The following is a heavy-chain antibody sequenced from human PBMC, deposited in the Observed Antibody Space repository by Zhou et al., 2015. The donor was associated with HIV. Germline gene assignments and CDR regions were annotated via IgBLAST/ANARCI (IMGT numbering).Heavy chain of an antibody. CDR2: IIPIFGTA. CDR1: GGTFSSYA. V-gene: IGHV1-69*06. D-gene: IGHD5-12*01. J-gene: IGHJ4*02. CDR3: ARGTTPPSRVATVEFDY. Sequence: QVQLVQSGAEVKKPGSSVKVSCKASGGTFSSYAISWVRQAPGQGLEWMGGIIPIFGTANYAQKFQGRVTMTRDTSMRTAYMELRSLRSEDTAVYYCARGTTPPSRVATVEFDYWGQGTLVTVSS.